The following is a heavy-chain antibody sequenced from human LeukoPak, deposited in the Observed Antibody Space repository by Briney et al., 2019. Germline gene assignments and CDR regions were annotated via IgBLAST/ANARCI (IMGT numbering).Heavy chain of an antibody. V-gene: IGHV3-7*02. J-gene: IGHJ4*02. Sequence: GGSLKLSCAASGFTFNRYWMTWVRQAPGKGLELVSNINQYESEKYYVDSVKSRFTISRDNVQKWLYMVINSLRAEDTAIYYCATIYCSNGVCYYFDYWGQGNLVTVSS. D-gene: IGHD2-8*01. CDR2: INQYESEK. CDR1: GFTFNRYW. CDR3: ATIYCSNGVCYYFDY.